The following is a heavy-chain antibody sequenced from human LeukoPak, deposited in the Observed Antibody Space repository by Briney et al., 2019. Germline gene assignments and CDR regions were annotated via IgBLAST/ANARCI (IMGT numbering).Heavy chain of an antibody. J-gene: IGHJ4*02. CDR1: GFSFINYN. D-gene: IGHD6-13*01. V-gene: IGHV3-21*01. CDR3: ARGSGGGPIAAAGTRGYYFDY. CDR2: ISSGTSSI. Sequence: GGSLRLSCAASGFSFINYNMNWVRQAPGKGLEWVSSISSGTSSIYYADSVKGRFTISRDNAKNLLYLQMNSLRAEDTAVYYCARGSGGGPIAAAGTRGYYFDYWGQGTLVTVSS.